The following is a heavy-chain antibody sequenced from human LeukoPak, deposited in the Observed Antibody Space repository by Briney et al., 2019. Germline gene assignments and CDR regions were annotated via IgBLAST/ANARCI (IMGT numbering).Heavy chain of an antibody. D-gene: IGHD5-24*01. J-gene: IGHJ4*02. V-gene: IGHV3-21*01. Sequence: GGSLRLSCAASGFTFSSYSMTWVRQAPGKGLEWVSSISSSSSYIYYADSVKGRFTISRDNAKNSLSLQMNSLRSEDTAIYYCARDSRDGYNLDYWGQGTLVTVSS. CDR3: ARDSRDGYNLDY. CDR2: ISSSSSYI. CDR1: GFTFSSYS.